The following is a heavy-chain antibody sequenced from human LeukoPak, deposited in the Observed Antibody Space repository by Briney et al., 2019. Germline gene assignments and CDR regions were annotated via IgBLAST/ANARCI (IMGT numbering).Heavy chain of an antibody. V-gene: IGHV4-61*08. D-gene: IGHD6-19*01. CDR2: IYYSGST. J-gene: IGHJ4*02. CDR1: GGSISSGGYY. CDR3: AREDSLGSGWSPGFDY. Sequence: SETLSLTCAVSGGSISSGGYYWSWIRQPPGKGLEWIGYIYYSGSTNYNPSLQSRVTISVDTSKNQFSLKLSSVTAADTAVYYCAREDSLGSGWSPGFDYWGQGTLVTVSS.